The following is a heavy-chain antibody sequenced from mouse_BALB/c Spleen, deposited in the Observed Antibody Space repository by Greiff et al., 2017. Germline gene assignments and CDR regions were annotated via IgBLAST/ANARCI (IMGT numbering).Heavy chain of an antibody. CDR3: ARHYRYDAYFDD. D-gene: IGHD2-14*01. V-gene: IGHV14-1*02. Sequence: VQLQQSGAELVRPGALVKLSCKASGFNIKDYYMHWVKQRPEQGLEWIGWIDPENGNTIYDPKFQGKASITADTSSNTAYLQLSSLTSEDTAVYYCARHYRYDAYFDDWGQGTTLTVSS. CDR1: GFNIKDYY. J-gene: IGHJ2*01. CDR2: IDPENGNT.